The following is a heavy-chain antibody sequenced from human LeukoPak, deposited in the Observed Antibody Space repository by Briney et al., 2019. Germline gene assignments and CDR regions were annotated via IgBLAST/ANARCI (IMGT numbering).Heavy chain of an antibody. Sequence: PGRSLSLSCTASGFTFGDYAMSWFRQAPGKGLEWVGFIRSKAYGGTTEYAASVKGRFTTSRDDSKSIAYLQMNSLKTEDTAVYYCTRAYTQLGFDPWGQGTLVTVSS. CDR2: IRSKAYGGTT. CDR3: TRAYTQLGFDP. CDR1: GFTFGDYA. J-gene: IGHJ5*02. V-gene: IGHV3-49*03. D-gene: IGHD2-2*01.